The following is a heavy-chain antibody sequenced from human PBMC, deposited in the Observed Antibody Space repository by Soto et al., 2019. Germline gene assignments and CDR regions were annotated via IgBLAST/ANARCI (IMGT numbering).Heavy chain of an antibody. CDR3: AKQYSYGGEGYYYYGMDV. Sequence: GGSLRLSCAVSGFTFNNYGMHWVRQAPGKGLEWVAVISYDGGNKYYADSVKGRFSISRDNSKNTLYLEMNSLRAEDTAVYYCAKQYSYGGEGYYYYGMDVWGQGTTVTVSS. D-gene: IGHD5-18*01. V-gene: IGHV3-30*18. CDR1: GFTFNNYG. J-gene: IGHJ6*02. CDR2: ISYDGGNK.